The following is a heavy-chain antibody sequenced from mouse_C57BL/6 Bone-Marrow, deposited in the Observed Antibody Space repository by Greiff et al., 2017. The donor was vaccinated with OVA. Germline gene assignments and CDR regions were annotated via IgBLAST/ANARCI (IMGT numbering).Heavy chain of an antibody. J-gene: IGHJ4*01. V-gene: IGHV5-9*01. CDR1: GFTFSSYT. Sequence: EVQLVESGGGLVKPGGSLKLSCAASGFTFSSYTMSWVRQTPEKRLEWVATISGGGGNTYYPDSVKGRFTISRDNAKNTLYLQMSSLRSEDTALYYCARRGPYYSNSYAMDYWGQGTSVTGSS. CDR3: ARRGPYYSNSYAMDY. CDR2: ISGGGGNT. D-gene: IGHD2-5*01.